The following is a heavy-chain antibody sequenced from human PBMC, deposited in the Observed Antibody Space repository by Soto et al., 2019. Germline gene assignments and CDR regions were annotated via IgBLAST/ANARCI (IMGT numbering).Heavy chain of an antibody. D-gene: IGHD3-16*02. CDR1: GYTFAHYY. Sequence: QVQLVQSGAEVKGPGTSVTLSCQTSGYTFAHYYIHWVRQAPGQGLEYMGIIDPRTGTSGTSTSPQSVQGRLSITSDASTSTVDMELSNLRSDDTATYYCARLSRITFIVDWGQGTLVTVSS. CDR2: IDPRTGTSGTS. V-gene: IGHV1-46*04. J-gene: IGHJ4*02. CDR3: ARLSRITFIVD.